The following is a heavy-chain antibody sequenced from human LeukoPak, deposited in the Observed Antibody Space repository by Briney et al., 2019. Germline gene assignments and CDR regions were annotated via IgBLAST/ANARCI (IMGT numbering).Heavy chain of an antibody. CDR2: IHYSEST. J-gene: IGHJ1*01. Sequence: SETLSLTCTVSGGPIRIYYWSWMRQPPGKGLECIGNIHYSESTNFNPSLKSRVAIAVGTSKNQFSLKLSSVTAADTAVYYCARVFSGYSSSWHPGGYFQYWGQGTLVTVSS. V-gene: IGHV4-59*12. D-gene: IGHD6-13*01. CDR1: GGPIRIYY. CDR3: ARVFSGYSSSWHPGGYFQY.